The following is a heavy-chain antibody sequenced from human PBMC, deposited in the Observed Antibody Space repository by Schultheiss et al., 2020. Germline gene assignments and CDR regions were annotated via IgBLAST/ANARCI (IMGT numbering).Heavy chain of an antibody. CDR2: IYYSGST. D-gene: IGHD5-24*01. V-gene: IGHV4-30-4*02. CDR3: AREGRRWLQSGEERDAFDI. Sequence: SETLSLTCTVSGGSISSGDYYWSWIRQPPGKGLEWIGYIYYSGSTYYNPSLKSRVTISVDTSKNQFSLKLSSVTAADTAVYYCAREGRRWLQSGEERDAFDIWGQGTMVTVSS. J-gene: IGHJ3*02. CDR1: GGSISSGDYY.